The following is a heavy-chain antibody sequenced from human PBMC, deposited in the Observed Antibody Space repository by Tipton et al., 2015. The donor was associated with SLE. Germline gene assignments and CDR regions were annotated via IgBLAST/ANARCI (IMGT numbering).Heavy chain of an antibody. D-gene: IGHD4-11*01. J-gene: IGHJ2*01. V-gene: IGHV4-4*07. CDR2: IYTNENT. CDR3: AREFLNPVTTVHYYFDL. Sequence: TLSLTCTVSGGSISNYYWTWIWQPPGKGLEWIGRIYTNENTNYNPSPKSRVTMSVDTSKNHFSLKLISVTAADTAVYYCAREFLNPVTTVHYYFDLWGRGTLVTVSS. CDR1: GGSISNYY.